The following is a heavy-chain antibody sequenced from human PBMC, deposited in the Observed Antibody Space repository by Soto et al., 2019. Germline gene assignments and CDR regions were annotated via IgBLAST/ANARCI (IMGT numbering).Heavy chain of an antibody. CDR1: GYSFTSYW. J-gene: IGHJ4*02. D-gene: IGHD6-19*01. CDR3: ARQDGSALYYFDY. Sequence: PGESLKISCKGSGYSFTSYWISWVRQMPGKGLEWMGRIDPSDSYTKYSPSFQGHVTISADKSISTAYLQWSSLKASDTAMYYCARQDGSALYYFDYWGQGTLVTVSS. V-gene: IGHV5-10-1*01. CDR2: IDPSDSYT.